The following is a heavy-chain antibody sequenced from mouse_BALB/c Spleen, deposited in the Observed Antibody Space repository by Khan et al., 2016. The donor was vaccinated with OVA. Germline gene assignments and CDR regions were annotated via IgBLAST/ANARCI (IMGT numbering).Heavy chain of an antibody. CDR1: GFTFSTYG. J-gene: IGHJ3*01. Sequence: EVELVESGGDLVKPGGSLKLSCAASGFTFSTYGMSWVRQTPDMRLEWVATISSGGHSTYYPDSVKGRFTISSDNAKNTLYLQMSSLKAEDTAIYYCARLAYYYNSEGFAYWGQGTLVTVSA. CDR2: ISSGGHST. CDR3: ARLAYYYNSEGFAY. V-gene: IGHV5-6*01. D-gene: IGHD1-1*01.